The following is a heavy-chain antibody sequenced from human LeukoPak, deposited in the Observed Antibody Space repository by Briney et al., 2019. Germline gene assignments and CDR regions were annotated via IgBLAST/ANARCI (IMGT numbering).Heavy chain of an antibody. J-gene: IGHJ5*02. Sequence: GGSLRLSCAASGFTFSSYEMNWVRQAPGKGLEWVSYISSSGSTIYYADSVKGRFTISRDNAKNSLYLQMNSLRAEDTAVYYCARGLRSASGFDPWGQGTLVTVSS. CDR3: ARGLRSASGFDP. CDR2: ISSSGSTI. CDR1: GFTFSSYE. D-gene: IGHD3-16*01. V-gene: IGHV3-48*03.